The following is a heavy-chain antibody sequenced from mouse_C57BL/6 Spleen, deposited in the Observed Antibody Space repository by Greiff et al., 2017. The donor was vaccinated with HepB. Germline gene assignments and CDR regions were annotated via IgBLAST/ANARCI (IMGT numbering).Heavy chain of an antibody. CDR3: ARYYGNLYYFDY. CDR1: GYTFTDYY. V-gene: IGHV1-26*01. Sequence: EVQLQQSGPELVKPGASVKISCKASGYTFTDYYMNWVKQSHGKSLEWIGDINPNNGGTSYNQKFKGKATWTVDKSSSTAYMELRSLTSEDSAFYYCARYYGNLYYFDYWGQGTTLTVSS. J-gene: IGHJ2*01. CDR2: INPNNGGT. D-gene: IGHD2-1*01.